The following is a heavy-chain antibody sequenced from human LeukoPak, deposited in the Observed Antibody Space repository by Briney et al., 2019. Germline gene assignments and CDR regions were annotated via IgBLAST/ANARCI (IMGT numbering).Heavy chain of an antibody. Sequence: SETLSLTCTVSGGSISSSYWSWIRQPPGKGLEWIAYIYYSGNTNYNPSLKSRVTISVDRSKNQFSLKLRSVTAADTAVYYCARAKGDYWGQGILVTVSS. V-gene: IGHV4-59*01. J-gene: IGHJ4*02. CDR1: GGSISSSY. CDR3: ARAKGDY. CDR2: IYYSGNT.